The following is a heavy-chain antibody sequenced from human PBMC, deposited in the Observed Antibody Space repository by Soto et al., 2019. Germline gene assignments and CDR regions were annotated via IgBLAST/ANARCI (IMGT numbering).Heavy chain of an antibody. CDR2: ISGSGGST. V-gene: IGHV3-23*01. CDR1: GFTFNNYA. Sequence: GGSLRLSCAASGFTFNNYAMNWVRQAPGKGFEWVTTISGSGGSTYYADSVKGRFTISRDNSKNTLYLQMNSLRAEDTAVYYCAKSPQWLVSWFDPWGQGTLVTVSS. CDR3: AKSPQWLVSWFDP. J-gene: IGHJ5*02. D-gene: IGHD6-19*01.